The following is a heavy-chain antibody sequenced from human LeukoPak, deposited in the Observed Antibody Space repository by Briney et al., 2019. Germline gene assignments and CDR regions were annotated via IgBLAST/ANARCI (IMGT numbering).Heavy chain of an antibody. J-gene: IGHJ4*02. D-gene: IGHD1-26*01. Sequence: SETLSLTCTVSGVSISSSSWSWVRQDPGKRLEWIGFIWYSGDTDYNPSLRSRVTISVDTSKNQFSLKLNSVTAADTAVYYCARAEVGATFDYWGQGTLVTVSS. CDR3: ARAEVGATFDY. V-gene: IGHV4-59*01. CDR1: GVSISSSS. CDR2: IWYSGDT.